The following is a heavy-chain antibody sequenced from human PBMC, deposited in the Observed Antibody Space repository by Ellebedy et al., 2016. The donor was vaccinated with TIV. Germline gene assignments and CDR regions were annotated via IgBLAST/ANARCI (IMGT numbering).Heavy chain of an antibody. D-gene: IGHD7-27*01. CDR2: IYYSGST. Sequence: SETLSLXXTVSGGSISSGDYYWSWIRQPPGKGLEWIGYIYYSGSTYYNPSLKSRVTISVDTSKNQFSLKLSSVTAADTAVYYCARETVLTGDRPTPSGYFDYWGQGTLVTVSS. CDR3: ARETVLTGDRPTPSGYFDY. J-gene: IGHJ4*02. V-gene: IGHV4-30-4*01. CDR1: GGSISSGDYY.